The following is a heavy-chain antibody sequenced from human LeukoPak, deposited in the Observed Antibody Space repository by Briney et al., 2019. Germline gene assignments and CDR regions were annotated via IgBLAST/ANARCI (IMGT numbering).Heavy chain of an antibody. Sequence: SETLSLTCTVSGGSIGSYYWSWIRQPPGKGLEWIGYIYYSGSTNYNPSLKSRVTISVDTSKNQFSLKLSSVTAADTAVYYCARVGFGELWDFDYWGQGTLVTVSS. J-gene: IGHJ4*02. D-gene: IGHD3-10*01. CDR2: IYYSGST. V-gene: IGHV4-59*01. CDR3: ARVGFGELWDFDY. CDR1: GGSIGSYY.